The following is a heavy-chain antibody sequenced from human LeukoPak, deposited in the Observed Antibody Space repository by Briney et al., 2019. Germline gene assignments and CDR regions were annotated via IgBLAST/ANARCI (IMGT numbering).Heavy chain of an antibody. CDR1: GFTFSSYG. CDR2: ISYDGSNK. CDR3: AKVDTAMAYYIDY. D-gene: IGHD5-18*01. Sequence: GGSLRLSCAASGFTFSSYGMHWVRQAPGKGLEWVAVISYDGSNKYYADSVKGRFTIPRDNSKNTLYLQMNSLRAEDTAVYYCAKVDTAMAYYIDYWGQGTLVTVSS. J-gene: IGHJ4*02. V-gene: IGHV3-30*18.